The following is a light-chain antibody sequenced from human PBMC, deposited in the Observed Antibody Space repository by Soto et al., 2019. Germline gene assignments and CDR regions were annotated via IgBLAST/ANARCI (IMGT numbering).Light chain of an antibody. CDR1: QSVSSY. V-gene: IGKV3-11*01. CDR3: QQRSNWRDT. Sequence: EIVLTQSPATLSLSPGERATLSCRASQSVSSYLAWYQQKPGQAPRLLIYDASNRATGIPARFSGSGSGTDFTLTISGLEHEDFAVYYCQQRSNWRDTFGQGTKLEIK. J-gene: IGKJ2*01. CDR2: DAS.